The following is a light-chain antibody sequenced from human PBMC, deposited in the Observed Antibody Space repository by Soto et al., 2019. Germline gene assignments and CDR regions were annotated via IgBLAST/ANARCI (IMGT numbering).Light chain of an antibody. J-gene: IGKJ1*01. CDR3: QQYNTWPRT. Sequence: EIVMTQSPATLSVSPGERATLSCRASQGIKDYLAWFQQKPGQAPRLLIYGASTRATAIPARFSGSGSGTEFTLSISSLQSEDFADYYCQQYNTWPRTFGQGTKVETK. CDR1: QGIKDY. CDR2: GAS. V-gene: IGKV3-15*01.